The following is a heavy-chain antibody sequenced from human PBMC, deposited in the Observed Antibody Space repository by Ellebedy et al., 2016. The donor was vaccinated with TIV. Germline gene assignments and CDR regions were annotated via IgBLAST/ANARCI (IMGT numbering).Heavy chain of an antibody. Sequence: GGSLRLSXTVSGFALGDYATSWFRQAPGKGLEWVSFIRAKQHGGTTESAASVKDRFTISRDDSKGIAYLQMNSLRTEDTAVYYCTIAPPGSRNFDSWGQGTLVTVSS. CDR3: TIAPPGSRNFDS. D-gene: IGHD2-15*01. V-gene: IGHV3-49*03. J-gene: IGHJ4*02. CDR2: IRAKQHGGTT. CDR1: GFALGDYA.